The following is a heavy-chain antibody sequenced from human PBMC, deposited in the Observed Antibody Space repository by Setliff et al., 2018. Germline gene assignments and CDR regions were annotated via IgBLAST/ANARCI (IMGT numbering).Heavy chain of an antibody. CDR1: GYNFITLG. J-gene: IGHJ4*02. CDR3: ARYITGTTPADY. D-gene: IGHD1-7*01. CDR2: ISAYNGNT. Sequence: ASVKVSCKTSGYNFITLGINWVRQAPGQGLEWVGWISAYNGNTNYAQKLQGRVTMTTDTSTSTAYMELRNLRSDDTAVYYCARYITGTTPADYWGQGTLVTVSS. V-gene: IGHV1-18*01.